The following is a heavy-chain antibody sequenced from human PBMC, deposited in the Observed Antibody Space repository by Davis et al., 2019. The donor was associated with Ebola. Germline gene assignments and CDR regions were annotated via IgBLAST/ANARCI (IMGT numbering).Heavy chain of an antibody. D-gene: IGHD5-18*01. CDR2: INPSGGST. V-gene: IGHV1-46*01. J-gene: IGHJ3*02. CDR1: GYTFTSYY. Sequence: AASVKVSCKASGYTFTSYYMHWVRQAPGQGLEWMGIINPSGGSTSYAQKFQGRVTMTRDTSTSTVYMELSSLRSEDTAVYYCVRDSKRGYSYGWGAFDIWGQGTMVTVSS. CDR3: VRDSKRGYSYGWGAFDI.